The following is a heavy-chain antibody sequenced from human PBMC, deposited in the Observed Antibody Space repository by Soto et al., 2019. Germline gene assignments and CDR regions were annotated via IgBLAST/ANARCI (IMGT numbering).Heavy chain of an antibody. D-gene: IGHD6-13*01. Sequence: QVQLVESGGGVVQPGRSLRLSCAASGFTFSSYGMHWVRQAPGKGLEWVAVIWYDGSNKYYADSVKGRFTISRDNSKNTMYLQMNNLRGEDTAVYYCGRRIAAAASVCPSYYYGMDVWGQGTTVTVSS. CDR2: IWYDGSNK. CDR3: GRRIAAAASVCPSYYYGMDV. CDR1: GFTFSSYG. J-gene: IGHJ6*02. V-gene: IGHV3-33*01.